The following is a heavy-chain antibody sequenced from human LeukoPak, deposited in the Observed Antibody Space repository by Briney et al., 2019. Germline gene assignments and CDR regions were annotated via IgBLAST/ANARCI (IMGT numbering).Heavy chain of an antibody. J-gene: IGHJ4*02. CDR3: ARELKNTHGALFDY. D-gene: IGHD4-17*01. CDR2: LSGDGATI. Sequence: GESLRHSCEASGFTFSDYYMSWVRQAPEKGLEWLSYLSGDGATIYYADSVRGRFTISRDNAKSSLSLQMNTLRDDDTAVYYCARELKNTHGALFDYWGQGALVTVSS. CDR1: GFTFSDYY. V-gene: IGHV3-11*01.